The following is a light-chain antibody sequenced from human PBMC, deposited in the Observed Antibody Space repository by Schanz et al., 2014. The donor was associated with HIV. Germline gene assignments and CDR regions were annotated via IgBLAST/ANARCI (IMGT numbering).Light chain of an antibody. Sequence: QSALTQPASVSGSPGQSITISCTGTSSNVGGYDYVSWYQQHPGKAPKLIIYDGSNRPSGISYRFSGSKSGNTASLTISGLQAEDEGDYYCSSYTSTNTLVVFGGGTKLTVL. V-gene: IGLV2-14*03. J-gene: IGLJ2*01. CDR3: SSYTSTNTLVV. CDR2: DGS. CDR1: SSNVGGYDY.